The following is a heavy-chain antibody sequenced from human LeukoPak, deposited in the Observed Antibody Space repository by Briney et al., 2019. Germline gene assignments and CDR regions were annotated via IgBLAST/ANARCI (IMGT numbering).Heavy chain of an antibody. V-gene: IGHV4-38-2*02. Sequence: PSETLSLTCTVSGYSISSTYYWGWIRQPPGKGLEWIGNIHHSGSTYYNPSLKSRVSISIDTSKNQFSLKLSSVTAADTAVYYCARQDYSGSPFDYWGQGTLVTVSS. CDR1: GYSISSTYY. CDR3: ARQDYSGSPFDY. CDR2: IHHSGST. J-gene: IGHJ4*02. D-gene: IGHD1-26*01.